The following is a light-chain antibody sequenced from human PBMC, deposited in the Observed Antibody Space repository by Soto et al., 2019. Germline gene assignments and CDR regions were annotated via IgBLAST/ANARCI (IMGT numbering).Light chain of an antibody. CDR2: GAS. V-gene: IGKV3-20*01. Sequence: EIVLTQSPGTLSLSPGERATLSCRASQSVSSSYLARYQQKPGQAPKPLIYGASRRAIGIPDRFRGSGSGTEFNLTISKLEPEDFAVYYCQQFCSSPWTFGPGTKVEIK. CDR3: QQFCSSPWT. CDR1: QSVSSSY. J-gene: IGKJ1*01.